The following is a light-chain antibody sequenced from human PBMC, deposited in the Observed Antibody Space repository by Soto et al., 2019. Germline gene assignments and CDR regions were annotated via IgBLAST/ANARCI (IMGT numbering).Light chain of an antibody. J-gene: IGKJ5*01. V-gene: IGKV3-20*01. Sequence: EIVSTQSPGTLSLSPGERATISCRASQSVSSSYLAWYQQKPGQAPRLLIYGASSRATGIPDRFSGSGSGTDFTLTITRLEPEDLAVYYCQQYDDSPITFGHGTRLEIK. CDR2: GAS. CDR3: QQYDDSPIT. CDR1: QSVSSSY.